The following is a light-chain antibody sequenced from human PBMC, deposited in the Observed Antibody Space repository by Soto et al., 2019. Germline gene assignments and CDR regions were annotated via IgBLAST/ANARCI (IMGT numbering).Light chain of an antibody. CDR3: QHYNNWPPWT. J-gene: IGKJ1*01. CDR2: GAS. Sequence: IVMTQSPVTMSVSPGESATLSCRASQSISTNLAWYQQKPGQAPRLLIYGASTRATGIPARFSGGGSGTEFTLTISSLQSEDFAVYYCQHYNNWPPWTFGQGTKVETK. V-gene: IGKV3-15*01. CDR1: QSISTN.